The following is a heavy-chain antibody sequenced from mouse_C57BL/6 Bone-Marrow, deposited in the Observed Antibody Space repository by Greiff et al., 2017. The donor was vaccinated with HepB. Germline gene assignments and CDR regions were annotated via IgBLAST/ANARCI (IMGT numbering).Heavy chain of an antibody. J-gene: IGHJ1*03. Sequence: VHVKQSGAELVRPGASVKLSCTASGFNIKDYYMHWVKQRPEQGLEWIGRIDPEDGDTEYAPKFQGKATMTADTSSNTAYLQLSSLTSEDTAVYYCTPYPNWYFDVWGTGTTVTVSS. D-gene: IGHD2-10*01. CDR1: GFNIKDYY. CDR3: TPYPNWYFDV. V-gene: IGHV14-1*01. CDR2: IDPEDGDT.